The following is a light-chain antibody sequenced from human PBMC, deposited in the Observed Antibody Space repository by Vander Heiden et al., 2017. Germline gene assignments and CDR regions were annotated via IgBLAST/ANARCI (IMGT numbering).Light chain of an antibody. CDR1: QSVSSD. J-gene: IGKJ1*01. CDR2: GAS. Sequence: DIVLTQSPAPLPVSPGKRTTLSCRASQSVSSDVAWYQQKPGQAPRLLIYGASTRATGIPARCSGSGSGTDFTLTISSLQSEDFAVYYCQQYNNGPPWTFGQGTKVEIK. CDR3: QQYNNGPPWT. V-gene: IGKV3-15*01.